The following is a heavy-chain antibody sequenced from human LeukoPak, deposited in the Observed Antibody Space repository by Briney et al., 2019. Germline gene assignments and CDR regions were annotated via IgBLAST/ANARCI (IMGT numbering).Heavy chain of an antibody. CDR2: MYYSGST. CDR3: ARVYSSSSLGP. J-gene: IGHJ4*02. Sequence: PSETLSLTCTVSGGSISSYYWSWIRQPPGKGLEWIGYMYYSGSTNYNPSLKSRVTISVDTSKNQFSLKLSSVPAADTAVYYCARVYSSSSLGPWGQGTLVTVSS. CDR1: GGSISSYY. D-gene: IGHD6-13*01. V-gene: IGHV4-59*08.